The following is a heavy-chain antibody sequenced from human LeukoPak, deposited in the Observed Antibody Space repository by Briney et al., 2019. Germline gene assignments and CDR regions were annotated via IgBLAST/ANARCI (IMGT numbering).Heavy chain of an antibody. CDR1: GGSIGSSNW. D-gene: IGHD3-10*01. CDR3: ASIGHEHGGLYGSGIPGEYYWYGMDV. Sequence: SETLSLTCAVSGGSIGSSNWWSWVRQPPGKGLEWIGEIYHSGSTNYNPSLKSRVTISVDKSKNQFSLKLSSVTAADTAVYYCASIGHEHGGLYGSGIPGEYYWYGMDVWGQGTTVTVSS. V-gene: IGHV4-4*02. CDR2: IYHSGST. J-gene: IGHJ6*02.